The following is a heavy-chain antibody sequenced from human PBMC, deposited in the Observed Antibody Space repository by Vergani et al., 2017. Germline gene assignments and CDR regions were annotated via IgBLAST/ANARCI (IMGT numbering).Heavy chain of an antibody. CDR3: ARGTRLRFLEWLSYYYYGMDV. CDR2: SNHSGST. CDR1: GGSFSGYY. D-gene: IGHD3-3*01. V-gene: IGHV4-34*01. Sequence: QVQLQQWGAGLLKPSETLSLTCAVYGGSFSGYYWSWIRQPPGKGLEWIGESNHSGSTNYNPSLKSRVTISVDTSKNQFSLKLSSVTAADTAVYYWARGTRLRFLEWLSYYYYGMDVWGQGTTVTVSS. J-gene: IGHJ6*02.